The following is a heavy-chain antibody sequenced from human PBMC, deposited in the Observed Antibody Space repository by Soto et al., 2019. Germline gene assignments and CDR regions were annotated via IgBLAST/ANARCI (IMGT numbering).Heavy chain of an antibody. Sequence: QVQLVESGGGVVQPGRSLRLSCAPSGFSFSDFGMHWVRQAPGKGLEWVAAISHDGSNQYYGDSLKGRFSISRDHSNNRLYLQMNKLKVEDSAIYYCAKETRSRAVTATMANCMDVWGQGTTVTVSS. CDR2: ISHDGSNQ. J-gene: IGHJ6*02. V-gene: IGHV3-30*18. CDR3: AKETRSRAVTATMANCMDV. D-gene: IGHD2-21*02. CDR1: GFSFSDFG.